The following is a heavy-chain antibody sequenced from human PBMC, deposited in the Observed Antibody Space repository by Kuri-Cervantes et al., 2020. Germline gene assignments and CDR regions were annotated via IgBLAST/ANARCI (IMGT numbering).Heavy chain of an antibody. CDR2: IYYSEST. CDR3: ARESVVVTVFDI. J-gene: IGHJ3*02. D-gene: IGHD2-21*02. Sequence: GSLRLSCTVSGGSISSSSYYWGWIRQPPGKGLEWIGSIYYSESTYYNPSLKSRVTISVDTSKNQFSLKLSSVTAADTAVYYCARESVVVTVFDIWGQGTMVTVSS. V-gene: IGHV4-39*07. CDR1: GGSISSSSYY.